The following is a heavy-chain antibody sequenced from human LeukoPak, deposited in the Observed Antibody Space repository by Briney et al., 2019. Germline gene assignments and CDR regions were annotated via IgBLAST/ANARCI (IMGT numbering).Heavy chain of an antibody. CDR3: ARCGGFDYLDDY. CDR1: GGSFSDYY. Sequence: SETLSLTCAVYGGSFSDYYWTWIRQPPGEGLEWIGEINHSGNTKYNPSLKTRVTISVDTSKNQFSLKMSPVTAADTAVYYCARCGGFDYLDDYWGQGTLVAVSS. CDR2: INHSGNT. D-gene: IGHD5-12*01. V-gene: IGHV4-34*01. J-gene: IGHJ4*02.